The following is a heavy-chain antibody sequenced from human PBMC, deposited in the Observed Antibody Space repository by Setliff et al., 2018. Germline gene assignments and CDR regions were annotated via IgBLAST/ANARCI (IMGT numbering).Heavy chain of an antibody. D-gene: IGHD1-1*01. CDR2: IYYRGDT. CDR1: GASITNINYY. V-gene: IGHV4-39*01. CDR3: ARTGTYRYFDY. J-gene: IGHJ4*02. Sequence: SETLSLTCTVSGASITNINYYWGLLRRPPGKGLEWIGRIYYRGDTYYNASLKGRLTISVDTAQNQFSLRLTSVTAADTAVYYCARTGTYRYFDYWGQGALVTVSS.